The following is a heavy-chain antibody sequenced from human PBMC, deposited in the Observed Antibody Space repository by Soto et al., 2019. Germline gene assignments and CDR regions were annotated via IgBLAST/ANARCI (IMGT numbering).Heavy chain of an antibody. J-gene: IGHJ6*02. Sequence: GGSLRLSCAASGFTFSSYAMHWVRQSPGKGLEWVAVISYDGSNKYYADSVKGRFTISRDNSKNTLYLQMNSLRAEDTAVYYCARAYSSGWYGMDVWGQGTTVTVSS. CDR1: GFTFSSYA. V-gene: IGHV3-30-3*01. CDR2: ISYDGSNK. CDR3: ARAYSSGWYGMDV. D-gene: IGHD6-19*01.